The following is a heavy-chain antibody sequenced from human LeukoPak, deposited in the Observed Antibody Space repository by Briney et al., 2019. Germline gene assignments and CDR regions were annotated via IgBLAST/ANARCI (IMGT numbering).Heavy chain of an antibody. CDR3: ASGYCSSTSCYGSVDY. CDR2: INHSGST. V-gene: IGHV4-34*01. D-gene: IGHD2-2*01. CDR1: GGSFSGYY. J-gene: IGHJ4*02. Sequence: SETLSLTCAVYGGSFSGYYWSWIRQPPGKGLEWVGEINHSGSTNYNPSLKSRVTISVDKSKNQFSLKLSSVTAADTAVYYCASGYCSSTSCYGSVDYWGQGTLVTVSS.